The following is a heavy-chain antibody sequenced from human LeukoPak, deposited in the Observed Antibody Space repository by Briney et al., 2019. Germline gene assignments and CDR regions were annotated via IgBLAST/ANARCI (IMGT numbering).Heavy chain of an antibody. CDR3: ARSPMYSSGWYFDY. Sequence: PSETLSLTCSVSGGSISSYYWNWIRQPPGKGLEWIGYISYTGSANYNPSLKSRVTISVDTSKNQFSLKLSSVTAADTAVYYCARSPMYSSGWYFDYWGQGTLVTVSS. CDR1: GGSISSYY. V-gene: IGHV4-59*08. CDR2: ISYTGSA. J-gene: IGHJ4*02. D-gene: IGHD6-19*01.